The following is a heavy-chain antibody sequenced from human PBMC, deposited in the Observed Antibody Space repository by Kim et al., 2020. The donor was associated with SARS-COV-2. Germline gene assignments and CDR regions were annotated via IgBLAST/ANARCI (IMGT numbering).Heavy chain of an antibody. D-gene: IGHD6-6*01. V-gene: IGHV3-23*01. J-gene: IGHJ4*02. Sequence: ADPVKGRLTISRDNSKNPLYLQMNSLRAEDTAVYYCAKGKNGIAARPGDYWGQGTLVTVSS. CDR3: AKGKNGIAARPGDY.